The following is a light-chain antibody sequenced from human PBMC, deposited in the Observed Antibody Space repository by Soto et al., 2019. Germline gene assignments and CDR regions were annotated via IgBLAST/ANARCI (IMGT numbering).Light chain of an antibody. J-gene: IGLJ3*02. CDR3: SSYTSSSTWV. Sequence: QSALTQPASVSGSPGQSITISCTGTSSDVGGYNYVSWYQQHPGKAPKLIIYEVSNRPSGVSNHFSGSKSGNTASLTISGRQAEDEAYYYCSSYTSSSTWVFGGGTKLTVL. CDR2: EVS. V-gene: IGLV2-14*01. CDR1: SSDVGGYNY.